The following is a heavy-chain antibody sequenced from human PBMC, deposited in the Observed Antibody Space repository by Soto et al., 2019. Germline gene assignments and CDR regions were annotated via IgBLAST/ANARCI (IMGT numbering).Heavy chain of an antibody. CDR3: TRGSASGAFDY. Sequence: EVQLLESGGDLLQPGGSLRLSCAASGFIFSSYAMGWVRQAPGKGLEWVSAISGRGGTIYYADSVKGRFTISSDNSKNTLYLQMNTLRGQDSAVYYCTRGSASGAFDYWGQGALVTVSS. CDR1: GFIFSSYA. D-gene: IGHD2-8*02. J-gene: IGHJ4*02. V-gene: IGHV3-23*01. CDR2: ISGRGGTI.